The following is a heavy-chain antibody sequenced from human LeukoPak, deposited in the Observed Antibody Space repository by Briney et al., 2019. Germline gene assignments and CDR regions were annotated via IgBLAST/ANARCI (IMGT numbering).Heavy chain of an antibody. CDR2: ISYDGSNK. J-gene: IGHJ5*02. V-gene: IGHV3-30*18. CDR3: AKDHGGTIFGPFDP. D-gene: IGHD3-3*01. Sequence: GRSLRLSCAASGFTFSSYGMHWVRQAPGKGLEWVAVISYDGSNKYYADSVKGRFTISRDNSKNTLYLQMNSLRAEDTAVYYCAKDHGGTIFGPFDPWGQGTLVTVSS. CDR1: GFTFSSYG.